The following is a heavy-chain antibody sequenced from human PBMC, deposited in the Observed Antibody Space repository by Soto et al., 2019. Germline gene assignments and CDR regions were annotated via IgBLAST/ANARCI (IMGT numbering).Heavy chain of an antibody. D-gene: IGHD3-22*01. Sequence: GGSLRLSCAASGFTFSNYVMGWVRQAPGRGLEYVSSILGSGDDTYYSASVRGRFTVSRDNSKNTLYLQMNSLRAEDTAIYYCAKRGHDNSGGDIRAFDTWGRGILVTVSS. V-gene: IGHV3-23*01. CDR2: ILGSGDDT. CDR3: AKRGHDNSGGDIRAFDT. CDR1: GFTFSNYV. J-gene: IGHJ4*02.